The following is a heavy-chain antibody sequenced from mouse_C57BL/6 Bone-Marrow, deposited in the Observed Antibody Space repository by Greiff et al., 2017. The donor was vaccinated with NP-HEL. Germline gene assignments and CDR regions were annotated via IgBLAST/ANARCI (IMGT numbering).Heavy chain of an antibody. V-gene: IGHV1-50*01. Sequence: VQLQQPGAELVKPGASVKLSCKASDYTFTSYWMQWVKQRPGQGLEWIGEIDPSDSYTNYNQKFKGKATLTVDTSSSTAYMQLSSLTSEDSAVYYCARSPFTTVVATDWYFDVWGTGTTVTVSS. CDR1: DYTFTSYW. CDR3: ARSPFTTVVATDWYFDV. D-gene: IGHD1-1*01. CDR2: IDPSDSYT. J-gene: IGHJ1*03.